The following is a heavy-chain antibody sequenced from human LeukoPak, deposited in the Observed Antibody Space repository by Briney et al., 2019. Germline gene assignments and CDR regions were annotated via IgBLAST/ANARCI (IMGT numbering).Heavy chain of an antibody. V-gene: IGHV3-23*01. D-gene: IGHD3-16*01. J-gene: IGHJ4*02. CDR1: GFTFSTYA. CDR2: ISGYGNTT. CDR3: AKDQEYNYDVARAFFDY. Sequence: PGGSLTLTCAASGFTFSTYAMTWVRQAPGKGLEWVSVISGYGNTTFYADSVKGRFTISRDNSKNTLYLQMSSLRVEDTAIYYCAKDQEYNYDVARAFFDYWGQGTLGTLSS.